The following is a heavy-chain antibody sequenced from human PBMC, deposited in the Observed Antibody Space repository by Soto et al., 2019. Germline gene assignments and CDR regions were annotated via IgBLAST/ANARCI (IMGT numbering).Heavy chain of an antibody. CDR3: ARDRGYYDSSCYFDY. Sequence: GGSLRLSCAASGFIFSDYYMSWIRQAPGKGLEWISYISSSDNIIYYADSVKGRFTISRDNAKNSLYLQMNSLRAEDTAVYYCARDRGYYDSSCYFDYWGQGTLVTVSS. CDR1: GFIFSDYY. CDR2: ISSSDNII. V-gene: IGHV3-11*01. J-gene: IGHJ4*02. D-gene: IGHD3-22*01.